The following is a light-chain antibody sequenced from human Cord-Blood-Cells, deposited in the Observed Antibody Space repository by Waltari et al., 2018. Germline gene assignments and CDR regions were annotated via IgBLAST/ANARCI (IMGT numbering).Light chain of an antibody. V-gene: IGKV1-5*01. J-gene: IGKJ2*01. CDR2: DAS. Sequence: GDRVTIPCRASQSISSWLAWYQQKPGKAPKLLIYDASSLESGVPSRCSGSGSGTEFTLTISSLQPDDFATYYCQQYNSYSYTFGQGTKLEIK. CDR3: QQYNSYSYT. CDR1: QSISSW.